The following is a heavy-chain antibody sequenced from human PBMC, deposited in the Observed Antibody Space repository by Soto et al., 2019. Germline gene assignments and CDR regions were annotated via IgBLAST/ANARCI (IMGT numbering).Heavy chain of an antibody. V-gene: IGHV3-48*02. D-gene: IGHD3-3*01. J-gene: IGHJ5*02. CDR1: GFTFSSYS. CDR2: ISSSSSTI. CDR3: ARESRFLEWLSLNWFDP. Sequence: PGESLRLSCAASGFTFSSYSMNWVRQAPGKGLEWVSYISSSSSTIYYADSVKGRFTISRDNAKNSLYLQMNSLRDEDTAVYYCARESRFLEWLSLNWFDPWGQGTLVTVSS.